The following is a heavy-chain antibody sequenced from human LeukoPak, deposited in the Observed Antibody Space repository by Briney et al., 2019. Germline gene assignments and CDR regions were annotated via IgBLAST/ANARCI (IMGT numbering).Heavy chain of an antibody. CDR2: ISPSGSSK. D-gene: IGHD2-15*01. CDR3: ARGGHCSDVICYSYNAFDI. V-gene: IGHV3-48*03. Sequence: PGGSLRLSCAAPGFTFSSYEMNWVRQAPGKGLEWGSYISPSGSSKYYADSVKGRFTISRDNAKNSLYLQMNNLRPEDTAVYYCARGGHCSDVICYSYNAFDIWGQGTMVTVS. CDR1: GFTFSSYE. J-gene: IGHJ3*02.